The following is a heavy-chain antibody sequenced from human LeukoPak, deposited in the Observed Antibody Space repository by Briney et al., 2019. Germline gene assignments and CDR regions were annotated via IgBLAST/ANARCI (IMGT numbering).Heavy chain of an antibody. J-gene: IGHJ4*02. CDR2: IYSSGNT. D-gene: IGHD1-1*01. CDR1: GDSISSGCNY. V-gene: IGHV4-39*01. Sequence: PSETLSLTCSVSGDSISSGCNYWGWIRQSPGKGLEWIASIYSSGNTHSNPSLKSRVSISVDTSKNQVSLKLYSVTASDAAIHYCARHLSGTTMSHYFDFWGQGTLVTVSS. CDR3: ARHLSGTTMSHYFDF.